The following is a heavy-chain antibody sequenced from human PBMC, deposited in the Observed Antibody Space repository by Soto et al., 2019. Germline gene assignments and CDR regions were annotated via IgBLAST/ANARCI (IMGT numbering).Heavy chain of an antibody. V-gene: IGHV3-66*01. Sequence: EVQLVESGGGLVQPGGSLRLSCAASGFTVSSDYMSWVRQAPGKGLEWVAVIYSGGSTYYADSVKGRFIISRDNSENTLFLQMNSLRAEDTAVYYCGKDKAVGATDYWGQGTLVTVS. CDR1: GFTVSSDY. CDR2: IYSGGST. J-gene: IGHJ4*02. D-gene: IGHD1-26*01. CDR3: GKDKAVGATDY.